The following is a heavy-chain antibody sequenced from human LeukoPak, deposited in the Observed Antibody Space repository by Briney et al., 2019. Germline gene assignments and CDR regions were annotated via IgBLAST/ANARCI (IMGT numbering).Heavy chain of an antibody. V-gene: IGHV4-34*01. J-gene: IGHJ4*02. CDR1: GGSFSGYY. CDR3: ARGPYDHIWGSDRYTPLGDY. CDR2: INHSGST. D-gene: IGHD3-16*02. Sequence: KPSETLSLTCAVYGGSFSGYYWSWIRQPPGKGLEWIGEINHSGSTNYNPSLKSRVTISVDTSKNQFSLKLSSVTAADTAVYYCARGPYDHIWGSDRYTPLGDYWGQGTLVTVSS.